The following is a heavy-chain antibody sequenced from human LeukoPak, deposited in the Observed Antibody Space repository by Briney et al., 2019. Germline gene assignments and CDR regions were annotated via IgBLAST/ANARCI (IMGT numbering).Heavy chain of an antibody. CDR2: INPSGGRT. Sequence: ASVKVSCKASGYTFTSLYMQWVRQARGQGREWMGIINPSGGRTNYAQKLQGSESITRETSSRTGYMEMSSLRAEGTAMCWFGRGFYDSSGYDPGLGYWGEGSVLTVSS. V-gene: IGHV1-46*01. CDR3: GRGFYDSSGYDPGLGY. J-gene: IGHJ4*02. D-gene: IGHD3-22*01. CDR1: GYTFTSLY.